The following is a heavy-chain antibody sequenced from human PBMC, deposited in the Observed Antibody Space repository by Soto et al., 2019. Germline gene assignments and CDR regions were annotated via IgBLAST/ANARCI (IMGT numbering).Heavy chain of an antibody. CDR3: ASTTGYCSSTSCRNQQFES. CDR2: IIPILGIA. J-gene: IGHJ4*02. D-gene: IGHD2-2*01. CDR1: GCTFSTYT. Sequence: SVKVSCKASGCTFSTYTISWVRQAPGQGLEWMGRIIPILGIANYAQKFQGRVTITADKSTSTAYMELSSLRSEDTAVYYCASTTGYCSSTSCRNQQFESWGQGTLVTVSS. V-gene: IGHV1-69*02.